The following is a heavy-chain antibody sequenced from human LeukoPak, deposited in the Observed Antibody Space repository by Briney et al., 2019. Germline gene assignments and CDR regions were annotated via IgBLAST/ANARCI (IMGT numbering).Heavy chain of an antibody. CDR3: ASRYYYGSGSYC. CDR2: IYSGGST. CDR1: GFTVSSNY. V-gene: IGHV3-66*01. J-gene: IGHJ4*02. Sequence: GGSLRLSCAASGFTVSSNYMSWVRQAPGKGLEWVSVIYSGGSTYYADSVKGRFTISRDNSKNTLYLQMNSLRAEDTAVYYCASRYYYGSGSYCWGQGTLVTVSS. D-gene: IGHD3-10*01.